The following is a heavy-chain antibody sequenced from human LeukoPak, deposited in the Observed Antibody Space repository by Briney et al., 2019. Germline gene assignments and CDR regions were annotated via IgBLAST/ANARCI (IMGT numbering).Heavy chain of an antibody. V-gene: IGHV1-18*04. CDR1: GYTFTSYG. D-gene: IGHD3-16*01. J-gene: IGHJ4*02. Sequence: ASVKVSCKASGYTFTSYGISWVRQAPGQGLEWMGWISAYNGNTNYAQKLQGRVTMTTDTSTSTAYMELRSLRSDDTAVYYCARALGRTFAPGFDYWGQGTLVTVSS. CDR3: ARALGRTFAPGFDY. CDR2: ISAYNGNT.